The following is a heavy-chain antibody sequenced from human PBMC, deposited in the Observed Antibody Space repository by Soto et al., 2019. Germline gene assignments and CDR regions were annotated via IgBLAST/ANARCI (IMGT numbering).Heavy chain of an antibody. CDR1: GGTFSSYT. CDR3: ASLKPAAPPTDY. CDR2: VIPILGIA. D-gene: IGHD2-2*01. J-gene: IGHJ4*02. Sequence: QVQLVQSGAEVKKPGSSVKVSCKASGGTFSSYTISWVRQAPGQGLEWMGRVIPILGIANYAQKFQGRVTITADKSTSTAYMELSSLRSEDTAVYYCASLKPAAPPTDYWGQGTLVTVSS. V-gene: IGHV1-69*02.